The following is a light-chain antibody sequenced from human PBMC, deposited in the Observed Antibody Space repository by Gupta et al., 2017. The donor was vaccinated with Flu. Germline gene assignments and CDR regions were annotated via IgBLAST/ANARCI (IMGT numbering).Light chain of an antibody. J-gene: IGLJ3*02. CDR2: GNY. Sequence: QSVLTQPPSASGTPGQTVTMSFAGSSTTIGSSTVNWYQKFPATAPKTLIYGNYQRPSGVPDRFSGSKSGTSASLAISGLQSEDEAAYYCAAWDDSRNGLVFGGGTKLTVL. CDR1: STTIGSST. CDR3: AAWDDSRNGLV. V-gene: IGLV1-44*01.